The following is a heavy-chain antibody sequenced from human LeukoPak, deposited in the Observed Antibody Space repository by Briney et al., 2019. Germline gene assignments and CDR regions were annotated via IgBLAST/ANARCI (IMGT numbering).Heavy chain of an antibody. J-gene: IGHJ4*02. D-gene: IGHD1-26*01. V-gene: IGHV3-11*01. CDR1: GFTFSDYY. CDR2: ISSSGSTI. CDR3: ASSNGFSGSYNFDY. Sequence: GGSLRLSCAASGFTFSDYYMSWIRQAPGKGLEWVSYISSSGSTIYYADSVKGRFTISRDNAKNSLYLQMNSLRAEDTAVYCCASSNGFSGSYNFDYWGQGTLVTVSS.